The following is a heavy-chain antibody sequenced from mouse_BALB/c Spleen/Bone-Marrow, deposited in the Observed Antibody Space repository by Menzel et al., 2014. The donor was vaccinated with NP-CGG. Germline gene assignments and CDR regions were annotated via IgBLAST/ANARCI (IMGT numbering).Heavy chain of an antibody. CDR1: GYTFXSYW. V-gene: IGHV1-69*02. J-gene: IGHJ1*01. CDR3: ARSRGYYDYWYFDV. Sequence: LVESGAELVKPGASVKLSCKASGYTFXSYWMHWVKQRPGQGLEWIGEIDPSDSYTNYNQKFKGKATLTVDKSSSTAYMQLSSLTSEDSAVYYCARSRGYYDYWYFDVWGAGTTVTVSS. CDR2: IDPSDSYT. D-gene: IGHD2-4*01.